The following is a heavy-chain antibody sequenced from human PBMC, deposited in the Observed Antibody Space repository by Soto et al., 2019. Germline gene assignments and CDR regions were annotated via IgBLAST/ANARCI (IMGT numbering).Heavy chain of an antibody. V-gene: IGHV3-21*01. CDR1: GFTFSRYS. Sequence: PGGSLRLSCAASGFTFSRYSMNWVRQAPGKGLEWVSSISSTTNYIYYADSMKGRFTVSRDNAKNSVYLDMNSLSAEDTAVYYCARGSEDLTSNFDYWGQGTLVTVS. J-gene: IGHJ4*02. CDR3: ARGSEDLTSNFDY. CDR2: ISSTTNYI.